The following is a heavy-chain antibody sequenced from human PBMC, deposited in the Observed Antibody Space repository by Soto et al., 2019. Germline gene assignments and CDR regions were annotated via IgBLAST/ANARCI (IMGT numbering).Heavy chain of an antibody. Sequence: GGSLRLSRVASGFTFTNFWMSWVRQAPGKGLEWVANIKADGTVMMYADSVKGRLTISTDNAKNSVYLQMNSLRVEATALYYCGSAEVRNGVGVWGQGTTVNV. J-gene: IGHJ6*02. D-gene: IGHD6-25*01. CDR1: GFTFTNFW. CDR3: GSAEVRNGVGV. V-gene: IGHV3-7*01. CDR2: IKADGTVM.